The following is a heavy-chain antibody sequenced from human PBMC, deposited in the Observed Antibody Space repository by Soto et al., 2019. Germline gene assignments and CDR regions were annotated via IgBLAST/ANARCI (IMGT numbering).Heavy chain of an antibody. CDR3: ARGKGDYSHYYYYYMDV. D-gene: IGHD2-15*01. J-gene: IGHJ6*03. Sequence: VSVKVSCNGSGYTFTSYDINWVRQATGQEMEWRRWMNPNSGNIGYAQKFQGRVTMTRNNSISTAYMDLSSLRSEDTAVYFCARGKGDYSHYYYYYMDVWGKWITVTVSS. V-gene: IGHV1-8*01. CDR2: MNPNSGNI. CDR1: GYTFTSYD.